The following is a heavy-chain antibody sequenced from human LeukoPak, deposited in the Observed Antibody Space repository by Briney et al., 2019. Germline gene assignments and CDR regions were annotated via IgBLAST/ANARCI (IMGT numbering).Heavy chain of an antibody. CDR2: IIPIFGTA. J-gene: IGHJ4*02. CDR1: GGTFSSYA. Sequence: SVKVSCKASGGTFSSYAISWVRQAPGQGLEWMGGIIPIFGTANYAQKFQGRVTITTDESTSTAYMELSSLRTDDPAVYYCARCGDSTSCYDLDYWGQGTLVTVSS. V-gene: IGHV1-69*05. CDR3: ARCGDSTSCYDLDY. D-gene: IGHD2-2*01.